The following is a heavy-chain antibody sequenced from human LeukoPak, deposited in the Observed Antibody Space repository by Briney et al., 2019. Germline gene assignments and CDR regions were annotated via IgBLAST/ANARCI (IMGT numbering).Heavy chain of an antibody. CDR2: IYSGGNT. J-gene: IGHJ4*02. CDR1: GLTVSSNY. D-gene: IGHD2-15*01. Sequence: PGGSLRLSCAASGLTVSSNYMSWVRQAPGKGLEWVSVIYSGGNTYYADSVKGRFTISRDNSKNTLYLQMNSLRAEDTAVYYCARVQGGYCNGGSCYPHPYFDYWGQGTLVTVSS. CDR3: ARVQGGYCNGGSCYPHPYFDY. V-gene: IGHV3-53*01.